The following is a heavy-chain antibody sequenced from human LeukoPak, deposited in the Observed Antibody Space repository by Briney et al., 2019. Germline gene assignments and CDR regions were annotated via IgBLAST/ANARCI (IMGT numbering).Heavy chain of an antibody. CDR3: ARMAAAKSAALDY. D-gene: IGHD6-13*01. J-gene: IGHJ4*02. V-gene: IGHV4-59*01. Sequence: NPSETLSLTCTVPGGSISSYYWSWIRQPPGKGLEWIGYIYYSGSTNYNPSLKSRVTISVDTSKNQFSLKLSSVTAADTAVYYCARMAAAKSAALDYWGQGTLVTVSS. CDR2: IYYSGST. CDR1: GGSISSYY.